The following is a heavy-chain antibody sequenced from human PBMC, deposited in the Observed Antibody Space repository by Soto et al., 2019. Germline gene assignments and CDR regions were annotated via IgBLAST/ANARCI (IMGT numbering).Heavy chain of an antibody. V-gene: IGHV3-21*01. J-gene: IGHJ3*02. CDR3: ARDRAFGGVIVRYDAFDI. Sequence: PGKSLRLSCAASGFTFSSYSMNWVRQAPGKGLEWVSSISSSSSYIYYADSVKGRFTISRDNAKNSLYLQMNSLRAEDTAVYYCARDRAFGGVIVRYDAFDIWGQGTMVTVSS. CDR2: ISSSSSYI. D-gene: IGHD3-16*02. CDR1: GFTFSSYS.